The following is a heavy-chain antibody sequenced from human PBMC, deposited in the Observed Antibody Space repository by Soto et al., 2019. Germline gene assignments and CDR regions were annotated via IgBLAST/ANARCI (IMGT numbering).Heavy chain of an antibody. D-gene: IGHD3-3*01. CDR1: GYMFTSYY. J-gene: IGHJ6*02. CDR2: INPSGGKT. V-gene: IGHV1-46*01. CDR3: ARDLKDRRLFTYYSYFGMDV. Sequence: QVRLVQSGTEVKKPGASVKVSCQASGYMFTSYYIHWVRQAPGQGLEWVGIINPSGGKTSSAQNFQGRVTLSSDTSTNTVYMELSGLQSEDTAVYYCARDLKDRRLFTYYSYFGMDVWGQGTTVTVS.